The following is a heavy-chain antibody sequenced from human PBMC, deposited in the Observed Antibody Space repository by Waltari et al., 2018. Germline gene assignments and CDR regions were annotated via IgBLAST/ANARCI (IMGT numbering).Heavy chain of an antibody. D-gene: IGHD4-17*01. J-gene: IGHJ3*02. CDR3: ARVHDYGAPRGAFDI. CDR1: GGTFSSYA. V-gene: IGHV1-69*01. CDR2: IIPIFGTG. Sequence: QVQLVQSGAEVKKPGSSVKVSCKASGGTFSSYAISWVRQAPGQGLEWMGGIIPIFGTGNDAKKFQGRVTITADESTSTAYMELSSLRSEDTAVYYCARVHDYGAPRGAFDIWGQGTMVTVSS.